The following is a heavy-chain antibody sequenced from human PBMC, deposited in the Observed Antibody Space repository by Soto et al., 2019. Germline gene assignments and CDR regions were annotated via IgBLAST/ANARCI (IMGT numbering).Heavy chain of an antibody. J-gene: IGHJ4*02. Sequence: SETLFLTCAFSCGAIISGGYSWSWIRQPPGKGLEWIGSVYNSGNPYYNPSLKSRVTISVDASKNQFSVRLSSVTAADTAVYYCARHPAGTMGLDYWGQGTLVTVSS. V-gene: IGHV4-30-2*03. D-gene: IGHD3-10*01. CDR1: CGAIISGGYS. CDR2: VYNSGNP. CDR3: ARHPAGTMGLDY.